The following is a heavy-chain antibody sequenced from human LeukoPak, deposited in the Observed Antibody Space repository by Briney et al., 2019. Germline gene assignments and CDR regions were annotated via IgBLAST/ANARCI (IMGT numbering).Heavy chain of an antibody. CDR3: ARDSGSGSNDY. D-gene: IGHD1-26*01. CDR1: GYTFTIYA. CDR2: ISAGNGNT. V-gene: IGHV1-3*01. Sequence: GASVTVSCKASGYTFTIYAIHWVRQAPGQRLEWMGWISAGNGNTKYSQNFQGRVTFISNTSATTAFMELSSLRSEDAAVYYCARDSGSGSNDYWGQGTLVTVSS. J-gene: IGHJ4*02.